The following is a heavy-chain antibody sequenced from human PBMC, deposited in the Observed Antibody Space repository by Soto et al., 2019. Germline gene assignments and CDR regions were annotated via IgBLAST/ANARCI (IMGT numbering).Heavy chain of an antibody. D-gene: IGHD3-10*01. CDR1: GFTLSSYA. V-gene: IGHV3-23*01. CDR3: AKSGSGSYLHYFDY. Sequence: GGSLRLSCAASGFTLSSYAMNWVRQAPGKGLEWVSVISGSGGITDYADSVKGRFTISRDNSKNTLYLQMNSLRAVDTAVYYCAKSGSGSYLHYFDYWGQGTLVTVSS. CDR2: ISGSGGIT. J-gene: IGHJ4*02.